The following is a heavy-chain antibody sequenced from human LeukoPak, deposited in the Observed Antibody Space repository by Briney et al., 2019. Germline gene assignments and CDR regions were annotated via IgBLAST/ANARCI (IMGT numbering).Heavy chain of an antibody. Sequence: ASVKVSCKAPGYTFTSYGISWVRQAPGQGLEWMGWISAYNGNTNYAQKLQGRVTMTTDTSTSTAYMELRSLRSDDTAVYYCATFSYAGNAGGSVGYWGQGTLVTVSS. CDR2: ISAYNGNT. D-gene: IGHD4-23*01. J-gene: IGHJ4*02. V-gene: IGHV1-18*01. CDR1: GYTFTSYG. CDR3: ATFSYAGNAGGSVGY.